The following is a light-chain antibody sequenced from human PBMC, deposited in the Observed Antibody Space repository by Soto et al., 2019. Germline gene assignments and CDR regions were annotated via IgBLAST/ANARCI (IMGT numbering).Light chain of an antibody. J-gene: IGKJ2*01. CDR2: GAS. CDR1: QSVSSNF. V-gene: IGKV3-20*01. Sequence: EIVLTQSPGTLSLSPGERATLSCRASQSVSSNFLAWYQQRPGQAPRLLIYGASNRATGIPDRFSGSGSGTDFTLTISRLEPEDFALYYCQDYGSSLHTFGQGTRLEI. CDR3: QDYGSSLHT.